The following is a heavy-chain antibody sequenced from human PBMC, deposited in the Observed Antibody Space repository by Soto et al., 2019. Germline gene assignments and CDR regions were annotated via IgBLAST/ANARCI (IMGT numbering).Heavy chain of an antibody. CDR1: GGSFSGYY. CDR3: ARAYRNDAFDI. J-gene: IGHJ3*02. Sequence: SETLSLTCAVYGGSFSGYYWSWIRQPPGKGLEWIGEINHSGSTNYNPSLKGRVTISVDTSKNQFSLKLSSVTAADTAVYYCARAYRNDAFDIWGQGTMVTVSS. V-gene: IGHV4-34*01. D-gene: IGHD4-4*01. CDR2: INHSGST.